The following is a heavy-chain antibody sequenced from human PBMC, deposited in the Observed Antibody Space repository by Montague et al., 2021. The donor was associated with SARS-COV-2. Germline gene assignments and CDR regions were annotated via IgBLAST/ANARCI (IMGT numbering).Heavy chain of an antibody. Sequence: TLSLTCTVSGGSISSGGYYWSWIRQHPGKGLEWIGYIYYSGSTYYNPSLKSRVTISVDTSKDQFSLKLSSVTTADTAVYYCARARITMIVVVNAFDIWGQGTMVTVSS. D-gene: IGHD3-22*01. V-gene: IGHV4-31*03. CDR2: IYYSGST. CDR3: ARARITMIVVVNAFDI. CDR1: GGSISSGGYY. J-gene: IGHJ3*02.